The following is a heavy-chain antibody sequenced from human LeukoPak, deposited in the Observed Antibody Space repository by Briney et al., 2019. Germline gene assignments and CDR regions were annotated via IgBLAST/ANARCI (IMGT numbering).Heavy chain of an antibody. V-gene: IGHV1-46*01. CDR2: INPSGGST. J-gene: IGHJ5*02. D-gene: IGHD6-13*01. CDR3: ARDRSPRRIAAAGTGNWFDP. CDR1: GYIFTSYY. Sequence: ASVKVSCKASGYIFTSYYMHWVRQAPGQGLEWMGIINPSGGSTSYAQKFQGRVTMTRDTSTSTVYMELSSLRSEDTAVYYCARDRSPRRIAAAGTGNWFDPWGQGTLVTVSS.